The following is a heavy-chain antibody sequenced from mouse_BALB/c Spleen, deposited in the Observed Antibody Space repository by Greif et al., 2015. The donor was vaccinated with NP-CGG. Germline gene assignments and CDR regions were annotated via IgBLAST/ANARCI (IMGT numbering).Heavy chain of an antibody. CDR1: GFSLTSYG. D-gene: IGHD1-1*01. CDR3: ARRYYGSRLYYAMDY. J-gene: IGHJ4*01. Sequence: QVQLKESGPDLVAPSQSLSITCTVSGFSLTSYGVHWVRQPPGKGLEWLVVIWSDGSTTYNSALKSRLSISKDNSKSQVFLKMNSLQTDDTAMYYCARRYYGSRLYYAMDYWDQGTSVTVSS. CDR2: IWSDGST. V-gene: IGHV2-6-2*01.